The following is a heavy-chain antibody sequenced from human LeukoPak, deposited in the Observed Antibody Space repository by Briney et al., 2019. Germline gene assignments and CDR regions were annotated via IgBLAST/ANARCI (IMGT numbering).Heavy chain of an antibody. CDR3: ARDQPDYSSYYMDV. D-gene: IGHD4-11*01. J-gene: IGHJ6*03. CDR2: IYYSGST. Sequence: SETLSLTCTVSGGSISSYYWSWIRQPPGKGLEWIGYIYYSGSTNYNPSLKSRVTISVDKSKNQFSLKLSSVTAADTAVYYCARDQPDYSSYYMDVWGKGTTVTVSS. CDR1: GGSISSYY. V-gene: IGHV4-59*12.